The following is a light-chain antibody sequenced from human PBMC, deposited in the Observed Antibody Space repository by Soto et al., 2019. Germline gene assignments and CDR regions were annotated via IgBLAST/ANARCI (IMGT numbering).Light chain of an antibody. V-gene: IGKV3-20*01. CDR1: QSVSSSY. Sequence: EIVLTQSPGTLCLSPGERATLSCRASQSVSSSYVAWYQQKPGQAPRLLIYGASNRATGIPDRFSGSGSGTDFTLTINRLEPEDFAVYFCQQYGSSPKTFDQGTKVDIK. J-gene: IGKJ1*01. CDR2: GAS. CDR3: QQYGSSPKT.